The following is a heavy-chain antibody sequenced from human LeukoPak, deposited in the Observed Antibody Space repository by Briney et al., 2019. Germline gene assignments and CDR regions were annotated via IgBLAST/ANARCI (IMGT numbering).Heavy chain of an antibody. V-gene: IGHV4-59*11. Sequence: KASETLSLTCTVSGGSISNHYWSWIRQPPGKGLEWIGYIYYTGSTNYNPSLKGRVTISVDTSKNQFSLKLSSVTAADTAVYYCARGNTMISNYYYMDVWGTGTTVTVSS. CDR1: GGSISNHY. J-gene: IGHJ6*03. D-gene: IGHD3-16*01. CDR3: ARGNTMISNYYYMDV. CDR2: IYYTGST.